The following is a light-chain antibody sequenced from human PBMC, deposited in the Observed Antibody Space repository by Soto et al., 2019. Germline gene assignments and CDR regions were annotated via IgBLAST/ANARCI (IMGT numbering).Light chain of an antibody. V-gene: IGKV4-1*01. CDR2: WAS. J-gene: IGKJ4*01. CDR3: QQYYSTPLT. Sequence: DIVMTQSPDSLAVSLGERATINCKSSQSVLYSSNNKNYLAWYQQKPAQPPKLLIYWASTRESGVPDRFSGSGSGTDFTLTIRSLQAEDVAVYYCQQYYSTPLTFGGGTKVDIK. CDR1: QSVLYSSNNKNY.